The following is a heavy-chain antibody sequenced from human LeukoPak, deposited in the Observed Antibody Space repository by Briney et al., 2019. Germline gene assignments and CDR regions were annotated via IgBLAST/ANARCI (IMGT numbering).Heavy chain of an antibody. CDR2: ISGDRSMI. V-gene: IGHV3-11*01. J-gene: IGHJ4*02. CDR1: GFTFSDYY. D-gene: IGHD4-11*01. Sequence: PGGSLRLSCTASGFTFSDYYMSWIRQAPGKGLEWVAYISGDRSMIYHIDSVKGRFTISRDNVKNSLFLQMNNLRAEDTAVYYCAKSRTTVDYWGQGTLVTVSS. CDR3: AKSRTTVDY.